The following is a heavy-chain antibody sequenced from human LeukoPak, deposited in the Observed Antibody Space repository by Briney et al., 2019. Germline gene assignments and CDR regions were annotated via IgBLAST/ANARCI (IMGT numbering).Heavy chain of an antibody. J-gene: IGHJ1*01. Sequence: GGSLRLSCAASGFTVSSNYMSWVRQAPGKGLEWVSVIYSGGSTYYADSVKGRFTISRDNSKNTLYLQMNSLRAEDTAVYYCASQDYGGSEAEYFQHWGQGTLVTVSS. CDR3: ASQDYGGSEAEYFQH. D-gene: IGHD4-23*01. CDR1: GFTVSSNY. V-gene: IGHV3-53*01. CDR2: IYSGGST.